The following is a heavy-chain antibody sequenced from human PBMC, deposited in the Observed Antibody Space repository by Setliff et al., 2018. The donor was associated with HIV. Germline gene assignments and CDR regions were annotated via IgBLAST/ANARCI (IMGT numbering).Heavy chain of an antibody. CDR1: GDTDFY. CDR3: ATLDPSGGNFLAY. D-gene: IGHD2-21*02. J-gene: IGHJ4*02. CDR2: IHASGKT. V-gene: IGHV4-4*09. Sequence: SSETLSLTCTVSGDTDFYWNWIRQPPGKGLEWIGYIHASGKTNYNPSLKSRVTLALDTSEMHFSLHLTSVTAADTAVYYCATLDPSGGNFLAYWGQGTPVTVSS.